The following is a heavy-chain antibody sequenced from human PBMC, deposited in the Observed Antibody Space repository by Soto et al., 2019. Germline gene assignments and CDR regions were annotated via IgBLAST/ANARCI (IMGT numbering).Heavy chain of an antibody. CDR1: GGSISTYY. D-gene: IGHD2-15*01. CDR3: ARSGVVVTGALFFAPEKKTHYYQYNMDV. Sequence: QVQLQESGPGLVKPSETLSLTCTVSGGSISTYYWSWIRQPPGKGLEWIGYVFYSGSTNYNPSLESRVTMSVDTSKNQFSLTLNSVTAADTAVYYSARSGVVVTGALFFAPEKKTHYYQYNMDVWGTGTTVTVSS. J-gene: IGHJ6*03. CDR2: VFYSGST. V-gene: IGHV4-59*01.